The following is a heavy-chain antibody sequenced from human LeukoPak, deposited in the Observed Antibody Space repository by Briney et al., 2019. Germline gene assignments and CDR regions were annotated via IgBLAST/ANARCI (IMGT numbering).Heavy chain of an antibody. D-gene: IGHD2-15*01. CDR1: GGSFSGYY. V-gene: IGHV4-34*01. Sequence: PSETLSLTCAVYGGSFSGYYWSWIRQPPGKGLEWIGEINHSGSTNYNPSLKSRVTISVDTSKNQFSLKLSSVTAADTAVYCCARGEPLGYCSGGSGYPRAEYFQHWGQGTLVTVSS. CDR3: ARGEPLGYCSGGSGYPRAEYFQH. J-gene: IGHJ1*01. CDR2: INHSGST.